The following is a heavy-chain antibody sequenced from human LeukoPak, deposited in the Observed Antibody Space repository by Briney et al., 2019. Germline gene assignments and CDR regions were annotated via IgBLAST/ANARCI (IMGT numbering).Heavy chain of an antibody. Sequence: GGSLRLSCAASGFTFSTYWMNWYRQAPGKGLEWVGNINQDASEINYVDSVKGRFTISRDNAKNSLYLQMNSLRAEDTAVYYCARDFGGYCSSSNCYLGWLDYWGQGTLVTVSS. CDR1: GFTFSTYW. CDR3: ARDFGGYCSSSNCYLGWLDY. V-gene: IGHV3-7*01. CDR2: INQDASEI. J-gene: IGHJ4*02. D-gene: IGHD2-2*01.